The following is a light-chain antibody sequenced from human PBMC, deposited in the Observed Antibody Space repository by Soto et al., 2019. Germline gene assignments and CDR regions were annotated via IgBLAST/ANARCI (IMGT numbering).Light chain of an antibody. CDR3: QQYNNWPPWT. V-gene: IGKV3-15*01. Sequence: EIVMTQSPATLSVSPGERATLSCRAGQSVSSNLDWYQQKPGQAPRLLIYGASTRATGIPARFSGSGSGTEFTLTISSLQSEDFEVYYCQQYNNWPPWTFGQGTKVEIK. J-gene: IGKJ1*01. CDR1: QSVSSN. CDR2: GAS.